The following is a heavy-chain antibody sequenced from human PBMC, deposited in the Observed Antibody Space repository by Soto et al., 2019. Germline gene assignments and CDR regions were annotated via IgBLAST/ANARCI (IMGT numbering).Heavy chain of an antibody. CDR3: AREGAVAGSQDF. Sequence: SETLSLTCAVYGGSFSGYYWTWIRQPPGKGLEWIGEINHSGSTYYNPSLKSRLTISVDTSKNQFSLKLNSVTAADTAVYYCAREGAVAGSQDFWGQGTLVTVSS. J-gene: IGHJ4*02. CDR2: INHSGST. V-gene: IGHV4-34*01. CDR1: GGSFSGYY. D-gene: IGHD6-19*01.